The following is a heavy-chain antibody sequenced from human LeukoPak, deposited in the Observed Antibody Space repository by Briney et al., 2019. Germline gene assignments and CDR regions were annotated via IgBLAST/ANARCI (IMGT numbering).Heavy chain of an antibody. Sequence: GGSLRLSCAASGFTFSSYWMSCVRQAPGKGLEWVAKIKQDGSEKYYVDSVKGRFTISRDNAKNSLYLQMNSLRAEDTAVYYCARSGRYNWNDNWFDPWGQGTLVTVSS. CDR2: IKQDGSEK. V-gene: IGHV3-7*03. CDR3: ARSGRYNWNDNWFDP. D-gene: IGHD1-20*01. CDR1: GFTFSSYW. J-gene: IGHJ5*02.